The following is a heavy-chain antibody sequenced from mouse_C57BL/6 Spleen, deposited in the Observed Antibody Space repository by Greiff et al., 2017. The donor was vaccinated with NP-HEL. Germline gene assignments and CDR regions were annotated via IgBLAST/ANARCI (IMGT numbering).Heavy chain of an antibody. J-gene: IGHJ4*01. V-gene: IGHV1-64*01. Sequence: QVQLQQSGAELVKPGASVKLSCKASGYTFTSYWMHWVKQRPGQGLEWIGMIHPNSGSTNYNEKFKSKATLTVDKSSSTAYMQLSSLTSEDSAVYYCARGNDGYAMDYWGQGTSVTVSS. D-gene: IGHD2-12*01. CDR3: ARGNDGYAMDY. CDR2: IHPNSGST. CDR1: GYTFTSYW.